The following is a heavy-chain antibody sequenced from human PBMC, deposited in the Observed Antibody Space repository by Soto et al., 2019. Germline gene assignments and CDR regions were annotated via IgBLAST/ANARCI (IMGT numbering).Heavy chain of an antibody. D-gene: IGHD4-17*01. Sequence: EVQLLESGGGLVQPGGSLRLSCEASGFTFSSYAMSWVRQAPGKGLEWVSAISGSGGSTYYADSVKGRFTISRDNSKNTLYLQMKSLRAEDTAVYYCAKLPATVGENFDYWGQGTLVTVSS. CDR1: GFTFSSYA. V-gene: IGHV3-23*01. CDR2: ISGSGGST. CDR3: AKLPATVGENFDY. J-gene: IGHJ4*02.